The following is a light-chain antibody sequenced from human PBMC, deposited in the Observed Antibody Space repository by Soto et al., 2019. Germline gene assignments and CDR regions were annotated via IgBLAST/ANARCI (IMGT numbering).Light chain of an antibody. J-gene: IGKJ2*01. CDR1: QSVSSSY. CDR3: QQYGSSPPDT. CDR2: VAS. Sequence: EIVLTQSPGTLSLSPGERATLSCRASQSVSSSYLAWYQQKPGQAPRLLIYVASSRSTRIPDRFSGSGSGTEFTLTISRLEPEDFAVYYCQQYGSSPPDTFGQGTKLDIK. V-gene: IGKV3-20*01.